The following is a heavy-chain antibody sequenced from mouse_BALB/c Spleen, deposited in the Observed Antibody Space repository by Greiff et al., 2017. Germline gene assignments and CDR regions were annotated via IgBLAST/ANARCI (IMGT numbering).Heavy chain of an antibody. D-gene: IGHD1-1*01. J-gene: IGHJ4*01. CDR2: ISNGGGST. V-gene: IGHV5-12-2*01. CDR3: ARPWTTGAMDY. CDR1: GFTFSSYT. Sequence: EVHLVESGGGLVQPGGSLKLSCAASGFTFSSYTMSWVRQTPEKRLEWVAYISNGGGSTYYPDTVKGRFTISRDNAKNTLYLQMSSLKSEDTAMYYCARPWTTGAMDYWGQGTSVTVSS.